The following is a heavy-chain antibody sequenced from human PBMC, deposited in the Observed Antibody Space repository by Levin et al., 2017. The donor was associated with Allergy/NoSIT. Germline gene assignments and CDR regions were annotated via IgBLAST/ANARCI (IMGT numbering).Heavy chain of an antibody. CDR2: INPNTGGT. J-gene: IGHJ5*01. D-gene: IGHD3-3*01. CDR3: ARVGGTTIFRVVMRGRDWFDS. Sequence: ASVKVSCKSSGYTFTDYYLHWVRQAPGQGLEWMGRINPNTGGTNYAQKFQGRVTMTRDTSISTAYMDLNRLRSDDTAVYFCARVGGTTIFRVVMRGRDWFDSWGQGTLVTVSS. CDR1: GYTFTDYY. V-gene: IGHV1-2*06.